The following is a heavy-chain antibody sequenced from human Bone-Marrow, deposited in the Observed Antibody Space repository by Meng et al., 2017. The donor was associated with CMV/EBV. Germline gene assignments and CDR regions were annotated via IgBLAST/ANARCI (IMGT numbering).Heavy chain of an antibody. CDR2: IPYDGSNK. D-gene: IGHD6-6*01. Sequence: GESLKISCAASGFTFSSYAMHWVRQAPGKGLEWVAVIPYDGSNKYYADSVKGRFTISRDNSKNTLYLQMNSLRTEDTAVYYCAKPYSSSINRYFDYWGQGTLVTVSS. V-gene: IGHV3-30*04. CDR1: GFTFSSYA. CDR3: AKPYSSSINRYFDY. J-gene: IGHJ4*02.